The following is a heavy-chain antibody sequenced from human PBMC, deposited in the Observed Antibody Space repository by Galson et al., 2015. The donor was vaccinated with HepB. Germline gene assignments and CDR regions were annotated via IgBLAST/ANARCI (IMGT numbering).Heavy chain of an antibody. CDR2: ISGSGGST. CDR1: GFTFSSYA. Sequence: SLRLSRAAPGFTFSSYAMSWVRQAPGKGLEWVSAISGSGGSTYYADSVKGRFTISRDNSKNTLYLQMNSLRAEDTAVYYCAQGYCSSTSCSLQHWGQGTLVTVSS. D-gene: IGHD2-2*01. J-gene: IGHJ1*01. V-gene: IGHV3-23*01. CDR3: AQGYCSSTSCSLQH.